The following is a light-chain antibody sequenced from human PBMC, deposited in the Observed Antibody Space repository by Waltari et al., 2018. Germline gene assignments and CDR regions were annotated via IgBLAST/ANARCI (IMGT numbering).Light chain of an antibody. Sequence: DIVMTQSPDSLAVSLCERATINCKSSQSVLYSSNNKNYLAWYQQKPGQPPKLLIYWASTRESGVPDRFSGGGSGTDFTLTISSLQAEDVAVYYCHQYHSSPRTFGQGTKVELK. V-gene: IGKV4-1*01. CDR1: QSVLYSSNNKNY. CDR2: WAS. J-gene: IGKJ1*01. CDR3: HQYHSSPRT.